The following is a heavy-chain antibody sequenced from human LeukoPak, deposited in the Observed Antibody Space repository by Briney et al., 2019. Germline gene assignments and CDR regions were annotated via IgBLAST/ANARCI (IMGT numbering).Heavy chain of an antibody. CDR2: ISGSGVST. CDR1: GFTFSSYA. V-gene: IGHV3-23*01. Sequence: TGGSLRLSCAASGFTFSSYAMSWVRQAPGEGLEWVSGISGSGVSTYYTGSVKGRFTISRDNSKNALYLQMNSLRAEDTAVYYCANLLGYCSGGSCYSSVYWGQGTLVTVSS. J-gene: IGHJ4*02. D-gene: IGHD2-15*01. CDR3: ANLLGYCSGGSCYSSVY.